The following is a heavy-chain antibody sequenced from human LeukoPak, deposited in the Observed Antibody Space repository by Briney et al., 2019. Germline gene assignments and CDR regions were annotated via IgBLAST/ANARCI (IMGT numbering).Heavy chain of an antibody. CDR1: GFTFSSYG. Sequence: GSLRLSCAASGFTFSSYGMHWVRQAPGKGLEWVTVVSDDGSNKYFADSVKGRFSISRDNSKDTMYLQMNSLRAEDTAVYYCAKGVWSSGPDAFDIWGQGTMVTVSS. D-gene: IGHD6-19*01. J-gene: IGHJ3*02. V-gene: IGHV3-30*18. CDR3: AKGVWSSGPDAFDI. CDR2: VSDDGSNK.